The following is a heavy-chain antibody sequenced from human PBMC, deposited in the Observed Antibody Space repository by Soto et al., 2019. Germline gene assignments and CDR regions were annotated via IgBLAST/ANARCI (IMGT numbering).Heavy chain of an antibody. CDR3: ATSQKGYNWNYFDH. Sequence: SETLSLTCTVSGGSISSGGYSWTWIRQSPGKGLEWIGYTYQSGSAYYNPSLKSRVSVSVDTSKNQFSLKVSGVSAADTAVYYCATSQKGYNWNYFDHWGQGALVTVSS. CDR2: TYQSGSA. V-gene: IGHV4-30-2*06. CDR1: GGSISSGGYS. D-gene: IGHD1-20*01. J-gene: IGHJ4*02.